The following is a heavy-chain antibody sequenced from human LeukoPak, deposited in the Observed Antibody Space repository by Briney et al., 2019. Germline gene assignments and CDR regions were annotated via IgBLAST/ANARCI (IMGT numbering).Heavy chain of an antibody. J-gene: IGHJ2*01. CDR1: GGSISSYY. V-gene: IGHV4-59*01. Sequence: PSETLSLTCTVSGGSISSYYWSWIRQPPGKGLEWIGYIYYSGSTNYNPSLKSQVTISVDTSKNQFSLKLSSVTAADTAVYYCARLLVDSSSWYIGYFDLWGRGTLVTVSS. CDR3: ARLLVDSSSWYIGYFDL. CDR2: IYYSGST. D-gene: IGHD6-13*01.